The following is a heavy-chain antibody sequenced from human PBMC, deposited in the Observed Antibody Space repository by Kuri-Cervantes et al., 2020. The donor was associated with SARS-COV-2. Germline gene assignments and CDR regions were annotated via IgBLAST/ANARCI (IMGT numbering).Heavy chain of an antibody. CDR1: GFTFSSYA. D-gene: IGHD3-22*01. CDR3: ASQVYYYDSSGYYRYFDY. Sequence: ESLKISCAASGFTFSSYAMSWIRQPPGKGLEWIGSIYHSGSTYYNPSLKSRVTISVDTSKNQFSLKLSSVTAADTAVYYCASQVYYYDSSGYYRYFDYWGQGTLVTVSS. J-gene: IGHJ4*02. V-gene: IGHV4-38-2*01. CDR2: IYHSGST.